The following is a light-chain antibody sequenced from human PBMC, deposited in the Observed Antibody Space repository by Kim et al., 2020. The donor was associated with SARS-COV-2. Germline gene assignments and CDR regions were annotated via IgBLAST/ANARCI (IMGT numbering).Light chain of an antibody. Sequence: GQGVTISGSGSSSNIGGNGVYWFQQLPGTAPKLLLSGLYQRPSGVPDRFSGSKSGTSASLAISGLQSADEAEYYCAVWDDILQAVVFGGGTQLTVL. V-gene: IGLV1-44*01. CDR1: SSNIGGNG. CDR2: GLY. J-gene: IGLJ2*01. CDR3: AVWDDILQAVV.